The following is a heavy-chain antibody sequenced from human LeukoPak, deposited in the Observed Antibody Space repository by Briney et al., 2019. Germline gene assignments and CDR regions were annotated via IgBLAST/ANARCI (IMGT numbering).Heavy chain of an antibody. Sequence: SETLSLTCTVSGGSISSSSYYWGWIRQPPGKGLEWIGSIYYSGSTYYNPSLKSRVTISVDTSKNQFSLKLSSVTAADTAVYYCARGAPRGYCSGGSCYVGSMDYYYYYMDVWGKGTTVTVSS. J-gene: IGHJ6*03. D-gene: IGHD2-15*01. V-gene: IGHV4-39*07. CDR2: IYYSGST. CDR1: GGSISSSSYY. CDR3: ARGAPRGYCSGGSCYVGSMDYYYYYMDV.